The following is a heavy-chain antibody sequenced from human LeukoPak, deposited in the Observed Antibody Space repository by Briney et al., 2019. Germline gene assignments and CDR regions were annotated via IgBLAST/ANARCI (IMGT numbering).Heavy chain of an antibody. J-gene: IGHJ4*02. Sequence: LSLTCTVSGYSISSGYYWGWVRQAPGKGLEWVSYISSSSSTIYYADSVKGRFTISRDNAKNSLYLQMNSLRAEDTAVYYCARTIQSGSYPSPRYFDYWGQGTLVTVSS. CDR3: ARTIQSGSYPSPRYFDY. V-gene: IGHV3-11*04. CDR1: GYSISSGYY. CDR2: ISSSSSTI. D-gene: IGHD1-26*01.